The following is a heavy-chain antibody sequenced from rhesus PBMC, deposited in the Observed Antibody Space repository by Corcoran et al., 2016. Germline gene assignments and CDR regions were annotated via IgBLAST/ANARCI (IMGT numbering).Heavy chain of an antibody. J-gene: IGHJ4*01. CDR2: IDWDDDK. CDR3: ARTTSDSGYSVVHLDY. Sequence: QVTLKESGPALVKPTQTLTLTCTFSGFSLSTSGMRLSWIRQPPGKALVWLARIDWDDDKYYITSLKTKHPITKYTSKNQFVLTMTNRALGDTATYYCARTTSDSGYSVVHLDYWGQGVLVTVS. V-gene: IGHV2S2*01. D-gene: IGHD3-28*01. CDR1: GFSLSTSGMR.